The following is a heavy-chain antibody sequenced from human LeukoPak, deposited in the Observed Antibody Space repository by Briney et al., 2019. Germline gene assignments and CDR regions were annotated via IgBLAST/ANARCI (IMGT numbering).Heavy chain of an antibody. J-gene: IGHJ6*03. CDR2: IIPILGIA. V-gene: IGHV1-69*04. Sequence: VKVSCKASGGAFSSYTISWVRQAPGQGLEWMGRIIPILGIANYAQKFQGRVTITADKSTSTAYMELSSLRSEDTAVYYCAREAQEYCSSTSCYPYYYYYYMDVWGKGTTVTVSS. CDR1: GGAFSSYT. CDR3: AREAQEYCSSTSCYPYYYYYYMDV. D-gene: IGHD2-2*01.